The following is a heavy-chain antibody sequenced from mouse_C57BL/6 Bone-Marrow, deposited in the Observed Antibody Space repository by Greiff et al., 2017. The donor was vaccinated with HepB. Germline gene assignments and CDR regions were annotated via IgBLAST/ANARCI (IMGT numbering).Heavy chain of an antibody. CDR1: GYTFTSSW. J-gene: IGHJ2*01. D-gene: IGHD2-4*01. Sequence: QVQLQQPGAELVKPGASVKLSCKASGYTFTSSWMQWVKQRPGQGLEWIGEIDPSDSYTNYNQKFQGKATLTVDTSSSTAYMQLSSLTSEDSAVYYCARSRVMITTGYYFDYWGQGTTLTVSS. CDR2: IDPSDSYT. V-gene: IGHV1-50*01. CDR3: ARSRVMITTGYYFDY.